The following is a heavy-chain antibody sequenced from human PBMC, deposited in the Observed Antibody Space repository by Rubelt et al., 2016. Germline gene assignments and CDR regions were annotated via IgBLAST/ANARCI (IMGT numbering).Heavy chain of an antibody. CDR2: IYNSGTT. Sequence: QLQLQESGPGLVKPSETLSLTCTVSGGSIGSSSYYWGWIRQPPGKGLEWIGTIYNSGTTYYSSYLKSRVTSSVDTSWNYFSLKLSSVTAADTAIYYCATSYGGNSGYFDYWGQGTLVTVSS. CDR3: ATSYGGNSGYFDY. J-gene: IGHJ4*02. D-gene: IGHD4-23*01. CDR1: GGSIGSSSYY. V-gene: IGHV4-39*02.